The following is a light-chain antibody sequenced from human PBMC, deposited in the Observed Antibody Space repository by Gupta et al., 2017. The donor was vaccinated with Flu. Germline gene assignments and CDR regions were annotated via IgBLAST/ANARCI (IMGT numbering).Light chain of an antibody. V-gene: IGLV8-61*01. J-gene: IGLJ6*01. CDR2: STN. CDR1: SGSVSRRYH. Sequence: TVTLPCALSSGSVSRRYHPSWYKQTPGPDPRTGIDSTNTRSSGVPDRCSGSILGKNDALTITGAQADDEAYDYCVQFMGRGTGVFGGGTKVTVL. CDR3: VQFMGRGTGV.